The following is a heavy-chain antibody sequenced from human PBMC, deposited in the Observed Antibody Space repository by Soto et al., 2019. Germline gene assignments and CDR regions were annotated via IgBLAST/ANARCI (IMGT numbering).Heavy chain of an antibody. V-gene: IGHV3-33*01. CDR3: ARGANIVVVPAARKDFDY. CDR1: GFTFSSYG. J-gene: IGHJ4*02. CDR2: IWYDGSNK. D-gene: IGHD2-2*01. Sequence: GGSLRLSCAASGFTFSSYGMHWVRQAPGKGLEWVAVIWYDGSNKYYADSVKGRFTISRDNSKNTLYLQMNSLRAEDTAVYYCARGANIVVVPAARKDFDYWGQGTLVTVSS.